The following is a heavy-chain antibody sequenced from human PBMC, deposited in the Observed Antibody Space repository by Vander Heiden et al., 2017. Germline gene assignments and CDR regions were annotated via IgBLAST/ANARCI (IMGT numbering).Heavy chain of an antibody. D-gene: IGHD1-26*01. J-gene: IGHJ4*02. CDR1: GFTFSSYS. CDR2: ISSSSSYI. Sequence: EVQLVESGGGLVTPGGPLSLSCAASGFTFSSYSMNWVRQAPGKGLEWVSSISSSSSYIYYADSVKGRFTISRDNAKNSLYLQMNSLRAEDTAVYYCARRRPPVGATKGTIDYWGQGTLVTVSS. CDR3: ARRRPPVGATKGTIDY. V-gene: IGHV3-21*01.